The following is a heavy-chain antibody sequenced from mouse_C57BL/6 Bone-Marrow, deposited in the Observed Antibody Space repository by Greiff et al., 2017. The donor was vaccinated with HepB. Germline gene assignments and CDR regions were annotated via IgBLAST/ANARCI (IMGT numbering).Heavy chain of an antibody. J-gene: IGHJ3*01. Sequence: VQGVESGAELVRPGASVTLSCKASGYTFTDYEMHWVKQTPVHGLEWIGAIDPETGGTAYNQKFKGKAILTADKSSSPAYMELRSLTSEDSAVYYCTRSDDGYYRYWFAYWGQGTLVTVSA. D-gene: IGHD2-3*01. CDR2: IDPETGGT. V-gene: IGHV1-15*01. CDR3: TRSDDGYYRYWFAY. CDR1: GYTFTDYE.